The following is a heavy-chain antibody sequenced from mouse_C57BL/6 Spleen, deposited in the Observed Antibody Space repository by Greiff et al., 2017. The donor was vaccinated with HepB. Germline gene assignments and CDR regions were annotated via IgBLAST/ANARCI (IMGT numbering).Heavy chain of an antibody. V-gene: IGHV1-82*01. CDR2: IYPGDGDT. Sequence: VQGVESGPELVKPGASVKISCKASGYAFSSSWMNWVKQRPGKGLEWIGRIYPGDGDTNYNGKFKGKATLTADKSSSTAYMQLSSLTSEDSAVYFCAKDYYGSSPYYYAMDYWGQGTSVTVSS. D-gene: IGHD1-1*01. J-gene: IGHJ4*01. CDR1: GYAFSSSW. CDR3: AKDYYGSSPYYYAMDY.